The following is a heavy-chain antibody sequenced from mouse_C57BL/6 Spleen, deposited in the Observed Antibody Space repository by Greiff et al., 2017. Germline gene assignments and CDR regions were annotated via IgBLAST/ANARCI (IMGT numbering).Heavy chain of an antibody. CDR3: ARGSGSSPYYAMDY. CDR2: IDPEDGET. J-gene: IGHJ4*01. D-gene: IGHD1-1*01. Sequence: EVQLQQSGAELVKPGASVKLSCTASGFNIKDYYMHWVKQRTEQGLEWIGRIDPEDGETKYAQKFQGKATITADTSSNTAYLQLSSLTSEDTAVYYCARGSGSSPYYAMDYWGKGTSVTVAS. CDR1: GFNIKDYY. V-gene: IGHV14-2*01.